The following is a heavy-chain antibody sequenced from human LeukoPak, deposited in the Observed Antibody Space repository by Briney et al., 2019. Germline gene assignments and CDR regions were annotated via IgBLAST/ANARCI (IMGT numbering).Heavy chain of an antibody. V-gene: IGHV3-30*18. D-gene: IGHD2-2*01. CDR2: ISYDGNGK. Sequence: GGSLRLSCAVSGFGFSNYGMHWVRQAPDKGLEWVAAISYDGNGKYYADSVKGRFTISRDNSMNRLYLQMNSLRGDDTAVYYCAKGGPTSSSYGMDVWGQGTTVTVSS. CDR3: AKGGPTSSSYGMDV. CDR1: GFGFSNYG. J-gene: IGHJ6*02.